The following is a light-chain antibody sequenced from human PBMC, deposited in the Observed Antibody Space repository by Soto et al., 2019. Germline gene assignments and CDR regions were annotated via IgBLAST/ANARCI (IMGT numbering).Light chain of an antibody. J-gene: IGLJ2*01. Sequence: QSVLTQPPSASGSPGQSVTISCTGTSSDVGGYHYVSWYQQHPGKAPKLMIYEVSKRPSGVPDRISGSKSGNTASLTVSGLQAEDEADYYCSSYAGSNYVVFGGGTMVTVL. CDR2: EVS. V-gene: IGLV2-8*01. CDR1: SSDVGGYHY. CDR3: SSYAGSNYVV.